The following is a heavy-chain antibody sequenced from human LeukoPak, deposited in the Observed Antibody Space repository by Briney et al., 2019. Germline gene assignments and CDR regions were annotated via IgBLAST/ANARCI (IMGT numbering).Heavy chain of an antibody. CDR1: GYTFTGYY. J-gene: IGHJ4*02. CDR2: INPNSGGT. V-gene: IGHV1-2*02. D-gene: IGHD6-13*01. Sequence: ASVKVSCKASGYTFTGYYMHWVRQAPGQGLEWMGWINPNSGGTNYAQKFQGRVTMTRDTSISTAYMELSRLRSDDTAVYYCARVFPQAAAGRDYWGQGTLVTASS. CDR3: ARVFPQAAAGRDY.